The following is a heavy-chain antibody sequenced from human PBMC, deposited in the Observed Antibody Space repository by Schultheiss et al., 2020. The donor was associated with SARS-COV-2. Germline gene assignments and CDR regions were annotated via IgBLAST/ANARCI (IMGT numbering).Heavy chain of an antibody. Sequence: SETLSLTCAVSGYSFSSGYYWGWIRQPPGKGLEWIGSIYHSGSTNYNPSLKSRVTISVDTSKNQFSLKLSSVTAADTAVYYCARGKNWFDPWGQGTLVTVSS. D-gene: IGHD4-23*01. J-gene: IGHJ5*02. CDR3: ARGKNWFDP. CDR2: IYHSGST. CDR1: GYSFSSGYY. V-gene: IGHV4-38-2*01.